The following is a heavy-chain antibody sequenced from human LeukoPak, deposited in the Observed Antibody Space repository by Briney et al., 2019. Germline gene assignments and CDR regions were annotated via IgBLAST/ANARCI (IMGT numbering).Heavy chain of an antibody. D-gene: IGHD3-3*01. Sequence: GGSLRLSCASSGFSFSDSAVIWVRHSPGGGLKWVSSISNTGGRTYYADDVKGRFSITRDNSRNTVNLQMNGLRADDTARYFCAKGGQDFDFWRFDLWGQGILVIVSS. CDR2: ISNTGGRT. V-gene: IGHV3-23*01. J-gene: IGHJ5*02. CDR1: GFSFSDSA. CDR3: AKGGQDFDFWRFDL.